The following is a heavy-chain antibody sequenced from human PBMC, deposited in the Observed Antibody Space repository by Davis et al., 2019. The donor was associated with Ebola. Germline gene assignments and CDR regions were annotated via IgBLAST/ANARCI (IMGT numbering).Heavy chain of an antibody. D-gene: IGHD3-22*01. J-gene: IGHJ4*02. V-gene: IGHV3-74*01. Sequence: PGGSLRLSCAASGFTFSSYWMHWVRHAPGKGLVWVSRINSDGSSTSYADSVKGRSTISRDNAKNTLYLQMNSLRAEDTAVYYCARGGDMIVVVNSDFDYWGQGTLVTVSS. CDR1: GFTFSSYW. CDR2: INSDGSST. CDR3: ARGGDMIVVVNSDFDY.